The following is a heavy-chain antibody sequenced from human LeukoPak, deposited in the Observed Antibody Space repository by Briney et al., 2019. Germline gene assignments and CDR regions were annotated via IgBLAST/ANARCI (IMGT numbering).Heavy chain of an antibody. CDR2: INHSGST. D-gene: IGHD3-22*01. CDR1: GGSISSYY. CDR3: ARGPNYYDSSGYPPVPPEYFQH. V-gene: IGHV4-34*01. Sequence: SETLSLTCTVSGGSISSYYWSWIRQPPGKGLEWIGEINHSGSTNYNPSLKSRVTISVDTSKNQFSLKLSSVTAADTAVYYCARGPNYYDSSGYPPVPPEYFQHWGQGTLVTVSS. J-gene: IGHJ1*01.